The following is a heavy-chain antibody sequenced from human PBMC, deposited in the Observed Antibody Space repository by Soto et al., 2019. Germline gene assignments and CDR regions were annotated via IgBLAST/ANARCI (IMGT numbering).Heavy chain of an antibody. CDR2: IYYSGST. J-gene: IGHJ4*02. CDR3: ARGITGTTRFDY. V-gene: IGHV4-31*03. CDR1: GGSISSGGYY. D-gene: IGHD1-20*01. Sequence: SETLSLTCTVSGGSISSGGYYWSWIRQHPGKGLEWIGYIYYSGSTYYNPSLKSRVTISVDTSKNQFSLKLSSVTAADTAVYYCARGITGTTRFDYWGQGTLVTVSS.